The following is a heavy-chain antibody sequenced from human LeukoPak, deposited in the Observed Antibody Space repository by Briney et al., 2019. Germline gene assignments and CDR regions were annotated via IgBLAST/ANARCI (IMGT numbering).Heavy chain of an antibody. Sequence: PGGSLTLSCAASGFTFSSYSMNCVRQAAGKGLEWVAYISSSSSTIYYADSVKGRFTISRDNAKNSLYLPMNSLRAEDTAVYYCAREVSSGWSGYYFDYWGQGTLVTVS. CDR2: ISSSSSTI. V-gene: IGHV3-48*01. CDR1: GFTFSSYS. D-gene: IGHD6-19*01. CDR3: AREVSSGWSGYYFDY. J-gene: IGHJ4*02.